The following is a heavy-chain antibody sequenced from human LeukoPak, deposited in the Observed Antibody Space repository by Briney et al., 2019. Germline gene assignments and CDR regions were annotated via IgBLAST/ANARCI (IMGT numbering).Heavy chain of an antibody. Sequence: TASETLSLTCTVSGGSITSYYWSWIRQPAGKGLEWIGRIYASGSTNYNPSLKSRVTMSVDSSKNQFSLNLSSVTAADTAVYYCARGGRFPDSWGQGTLVTVSS. D-gene: IGHD3-10*01. J-gene: IGHJ4*02. CDR3: ARGGRFPDS. CDR1: GGSITSYY. V-gene: IGHV4-4*07. CDR2: IYASGST.